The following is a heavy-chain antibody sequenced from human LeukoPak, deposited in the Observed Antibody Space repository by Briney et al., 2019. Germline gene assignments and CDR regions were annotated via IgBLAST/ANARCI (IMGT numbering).Heavy chain of an antibody. D-gene: IGHD6-6*01. CDR3: ARDFAARSRWFDP. CDR2: ISSSSSQI. Sequence: GGSLRLSCAASGFTFSSYSMNWARQAPGKGLEWVSSISSSSSQIYYADSEKGRFTISRDNAKNSLYLQLNSLRAEDTGVYYCARDFAARSRWFDPWGQGTLVTVSS. J-gene: IGHJ5*02. CDR1: GFTFSSYS. V-gene: IGHV3-21*01.